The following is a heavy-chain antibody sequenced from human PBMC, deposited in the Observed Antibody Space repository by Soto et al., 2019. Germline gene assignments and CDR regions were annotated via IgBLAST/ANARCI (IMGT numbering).Heavy chain of an antibody. CDR1: GGTFSSYA. D-gene: IGHD5-18*01. V-gene: IGHV1-69*05. CDR3: ARGELDTAFVPDGMDV. J-gene: IGHJ6*02. CDR2: IIPIFGTA. Sequence: QVQLVQSGAEVKKPGSSVKVSCKASGGTFSSYAISWVRQAPGQGLEWMGGIIPIFGTANYAQKFQGRVTITXXEXTXXAYMELSSLRSEDTAVYYCARGELDTAFVPDGMDVWGQGTTVTVSS.